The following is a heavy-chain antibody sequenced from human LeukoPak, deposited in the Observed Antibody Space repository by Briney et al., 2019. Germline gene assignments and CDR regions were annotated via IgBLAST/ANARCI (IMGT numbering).Heavy chain of an antibody. V-gene: IGHV1-69*13. CDR3: ARGEEWSLNLGLN. CDR1: GGTFSIYA. CDR2: IIPIFGTA. Sequence: SVTVSFTSSGGTFSIYAISWVRQAPGQGLEWMGGIIPIFGTANYEQKFQGRVTITADESTSTAYMELSSLRSEDTAVYYCARGEEWSLNLGLNWGQGTMVTVSS. D-gene: IGHD3-3*01. J-gene: IGHJ3*01.